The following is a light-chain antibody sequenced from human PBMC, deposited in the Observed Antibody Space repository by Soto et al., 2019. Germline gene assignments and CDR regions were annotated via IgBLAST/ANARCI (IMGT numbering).Light chain of an antibody. CDR1: QSISDT. CDR3: QQDYNLPPLT. Sequence: EIVMTQSPATLSVSPGGRATLSCRASQSISDTLAWYQQKPGQAPRLLIHGASTRAPGFPARFSGSGSGTDFTLTISSLQSEDFATYYCQQDYNLPPLTFGGGTKVDIK. V-gene: IGKV3-15*01. CDR2: GAS. J-gene: IGKJ4*01.